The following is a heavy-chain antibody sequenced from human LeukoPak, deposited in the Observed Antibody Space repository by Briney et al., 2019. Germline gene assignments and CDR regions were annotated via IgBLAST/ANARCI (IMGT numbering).Heavy chain of an antibody. D-gene: IGHD3-22*01. J-gene: IGHJ4*02. CDR3: ARLQDDSSGYPDY. V-gene: IGHV3-33*01. CDR1: GFTFSSYG. Sequence: GGSLRLSCAASGFTFSSYGMHWVRHAPGKGLEWGAVIWYDGSNKYYADSVKGRFTISRDNSKNTLYLQMNSLRAEDTAVYYCARLQDDSSGYPDYWGQGTLVTVSS. CDR2: IWYDGSNK.